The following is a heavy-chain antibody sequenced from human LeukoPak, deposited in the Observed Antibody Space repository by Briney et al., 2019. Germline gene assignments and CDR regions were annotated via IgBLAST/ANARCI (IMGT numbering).Heavy chain of an antibody. CDR2: IYYSGST. Sequence: SETLSLTCTVSGGSISSYYWSWIRQPPGKGLEWIGYIYYSGSTNYNPSLKSRVTISVDTSKNQFSLKLTSVTAADTAVYYCARGSAAAGYPVDYWGQGTLVTVSS. CDR3: ARGSAAAGYPVDY. V-gene: IGHV4-59*01. J-gene: IGHJ4*02. CDR1: GGSISSYY. D-gene: IGHD6-13*01.